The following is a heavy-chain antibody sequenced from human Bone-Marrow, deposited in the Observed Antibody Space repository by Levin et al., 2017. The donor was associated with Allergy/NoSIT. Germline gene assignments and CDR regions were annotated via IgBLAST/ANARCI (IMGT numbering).Heavy chain of an antibody. Sequence: LSLTCAASGFTFNNYVMTWVRQAPGKGLERAAVISGSGDAAFYLDSVKGRFTISRDNSKNTLYLQMNSLRAEDTATYYCARGKASSSPRGSGWFDPWGQGTVVTVSS. J-gene: IGHJ5*02. CDR2: ISGSGDAA. CDR3: ARGKASSSPRGSGWFDP. CDR1: GFTFNNYV. D-gene: IGHD3-10*01. V-gene: IGHV3-23*01.